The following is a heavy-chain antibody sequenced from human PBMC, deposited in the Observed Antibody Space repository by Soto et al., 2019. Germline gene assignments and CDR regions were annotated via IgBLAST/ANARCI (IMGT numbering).Heavy chain of an antibody. V-gene: IGHV4-39*01. J-gene: IGHJ6*02. D-gene: IGHD3-10*01. CDR1: GGSISISSYY. CDR2: IYYSGST. Sequence: QLLESGPGLVKPSETLSLTCTVSGGSISISSYYWGWIRQPPGKGLEWIGSIYYSGSTYYNPSLNSRVTISVDTSKNQFSLKLSSVTAADTAVYYCARLNGHGSGRRYYGMDVWGQGTTVTVSS. CDR3: ARLNGHGSGRRYYGMDV.